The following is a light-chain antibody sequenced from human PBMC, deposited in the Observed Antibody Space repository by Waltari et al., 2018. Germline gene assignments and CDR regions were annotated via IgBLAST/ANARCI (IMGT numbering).Light chain of an antibody. V-gene: IGLV2-14*01. Sequence: QSALTQPASVSGSPGQSITISCSGTDSDVGAYDFVSWSQQHPGKAPHLVVYEVSNRSAGISIRFAASKSGKTASLTICVLQAEDEADYYCSSYTTSSAPGVFGTGTRVTVL. CDR3: SSYTTSSAPGV. CDR2: EVS. CDR1: DSDVGAYDF. J-gene: IGLJ1*01.